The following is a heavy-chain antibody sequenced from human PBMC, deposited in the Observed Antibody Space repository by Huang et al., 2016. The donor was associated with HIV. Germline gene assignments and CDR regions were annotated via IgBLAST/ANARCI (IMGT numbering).Heavy chain of an antibody. CDR2: MNPKTGNT. V-gene: IGHV1-8*02. CDR1: GYTFTNYD. D-gene: IGHD4-17*01. J-gene: IGHJ4*02. CDR3: ARSAYGDLDY. Sequence: QVHLVQSGAEVKKPGASVKVSCKASGYTFTNYDINWVRQAPGRGLEWMGGMNPKTGNTGCAQSFQGRVTMTRKTSITTAYMELTSVTSEDTAVYYCARSAYGDLDYWGLGTLVIVSS.